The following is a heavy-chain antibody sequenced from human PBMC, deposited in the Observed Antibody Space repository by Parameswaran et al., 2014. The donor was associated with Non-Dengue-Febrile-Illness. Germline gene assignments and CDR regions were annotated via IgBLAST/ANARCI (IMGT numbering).Heavy chain of an antibody. V-gene: IGHV4-31*02. CDR2: IYYSGST. J-gene: IGHJ4*02. Sequence: RWIRQPPGKGLEWIGYIYYSGSTYYNPSLKSRVTISVDTSKNQFSLKLSSVTAADTAVYYCARGSGSYSRGYYFDYWGQGTLVTVSS. D-gene: IGHD1-26*01. CDR3: ARGSGSYSRGYYFDY.